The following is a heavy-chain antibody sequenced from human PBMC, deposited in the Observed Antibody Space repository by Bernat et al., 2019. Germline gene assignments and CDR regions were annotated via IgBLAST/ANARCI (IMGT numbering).Heavy chain of an antibody. V-gene: IGHV4-34*01. D-gene: IGHD4-17*01. CDR1: GGSFSGYY. J-gene: IGHJ4*02. CDR3: ARRTTVTGFDY. Sequence: QVQLQRWGAGLLKPSETLSLTCAVYGGSFSGYYWSWIRQPPGKGLEWIGESNHSGSNNYNPALKSRVTISVDTSKNQFSLKLSSVTAADTAVYYCARRTTVTGFDYWGQGTLVTVSS. CDR2: SNHSGSN.